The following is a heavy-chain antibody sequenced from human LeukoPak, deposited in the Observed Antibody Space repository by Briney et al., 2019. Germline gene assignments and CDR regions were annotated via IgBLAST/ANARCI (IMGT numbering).Heavy chain of an antibody. CDR2: ISSSSSYI. CDR1: GFTFSSYS. D-gene: IGHD5-12*01. CDR3: ARDRYSGYDFDYYYYGMDV. V-gene: IGHV3-21*01. J-gene: IGHJ6*02. Sequence: GGSLRLSCAAYGFTFSSYSMNWVRQAPGKGLEWVSSISSSSSYIYYADSVKGRFTISRDNAKNSLYLQMNSLRAEDTAVYYCARDRYSGYDFDYYYYGMDVWGQGTTVTVSS.